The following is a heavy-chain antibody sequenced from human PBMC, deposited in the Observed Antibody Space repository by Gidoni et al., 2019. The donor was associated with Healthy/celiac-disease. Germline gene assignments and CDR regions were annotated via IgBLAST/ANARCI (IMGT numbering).Heavy chain of an antibody. V-gene: IGHV1-8*01. CDR1: GHTFTSYE. CDR3: ARGARYYDF. Sequence: QVQLVQSGAEVKKPGASVKVSCNASGHTFTSYELNWVRQATGQGLEWMGWMNPNSGNTGYEQKFQGRVTMTRNTSISTAYMELSSLGSEDTAVYYCARGARYYDFWGQGTLVTVSS. J-gene: IGHJ4*02. CDR2: MNPNSGNT.